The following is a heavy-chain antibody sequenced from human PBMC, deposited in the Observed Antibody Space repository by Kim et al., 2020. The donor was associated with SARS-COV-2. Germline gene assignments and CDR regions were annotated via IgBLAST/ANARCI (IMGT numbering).Heavy chain of an antibody. CDR2: IYYSGNT. V-gene: IGHV4-39*01. D-gene: IGHD3-22*01. Sequence: SETLSLTCTVSGGSISTSSYYWGWIRQPPGKGREWIGNIYYSGNTYYNSSLKSRATIFLDTSKNQFTLKLSSVTAADTAVYYCARALDYYDRSAYYDWGQGTLVTVSS. CDR3: ARALDYYDRSAYYD. CDR1: GGSISTSSYY. J-gene: IGHJ4*02.